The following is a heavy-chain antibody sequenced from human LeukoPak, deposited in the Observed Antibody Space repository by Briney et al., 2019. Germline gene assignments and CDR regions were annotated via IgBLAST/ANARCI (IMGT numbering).Heavy chain of an antibody. V-gene: IGHV1-46*01. CDR2: INPSGGST. CDR1: GYTFTGYY. J-gene: IGHJ4*02. Sequence: ASVKDSYKASGYTFTGYYMHWVRQAPGQGLEWMGIINPSGGSTSYAQKFQGRVTMTRDTSTSTVYMELSSLRSEDTAVYYCARVTFGGVNLDYWGQGTLVTVSS. CDR3: ARVTFGGVNLDY. D-gene: IGHD3-16*01.